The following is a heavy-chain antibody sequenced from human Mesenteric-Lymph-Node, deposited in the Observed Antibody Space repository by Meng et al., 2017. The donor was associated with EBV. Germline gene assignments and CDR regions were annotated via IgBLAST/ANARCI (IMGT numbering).Heavy chain of an antibody. CDR3: VVGDSGYEPDY. CDR2: IITYNGNT. V-gene: IGHV1-18*01. D-gene: IGHD5-12*01. CDR1: GYTFTSYA. J-gene: IGHJ4*02. Sequence: QVQVVQSGGGGKKPGASLKVSCKTSGYTFTSYAISWVRQAPGQGLEWMGWIITYNGNTNYAQKLQGGVTMTTDTSTSTAYMELRSLRSDDSAVYYCVVGDSGYEPDYWGQGTLVTVSS.